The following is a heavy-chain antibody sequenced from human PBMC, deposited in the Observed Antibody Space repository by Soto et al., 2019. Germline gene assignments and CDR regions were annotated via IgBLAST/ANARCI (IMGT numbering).Heavy chain of an antibody. Sequence: SVKVSCKASGGTFSSYSISWVRQAPGQGLEWMGGIIPIFGTANYAQKFQGRVTITADESTSTAYMELSSLRSEDTAVYYCARVQFYDILTGYDYWGQGTLVTVSS. CDR3: ARVQFYDILTGYDY. CDR2: IIPIFGTA. V-gene: IGHV1-69*13. D-gene: IGHD3-9*01. J-gene: IGHJ4*02. CDR1: GGTFSSYS.